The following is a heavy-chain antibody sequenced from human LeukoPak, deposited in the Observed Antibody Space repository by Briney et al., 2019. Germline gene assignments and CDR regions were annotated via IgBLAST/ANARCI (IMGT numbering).Heavy chain of an antibody. CDR2: IYYSGST. J-gene: IGHJ4*02. CDR1: SGSIGSSSYY. Sequence: SETLSLTCTVSSGSIGSSSYYWGWIRQPPGKGLEWIANIYYSGSTYYNPSLKSRVTISVDTSNNHFSLKLSSVTAADTAVYYCARLVATLGHFDYWGQGTLVTVSS. CDR3: ARLVATLGHFDY. V-gene: IGHV4-39*01. D-gene: IGHD5-12*01.